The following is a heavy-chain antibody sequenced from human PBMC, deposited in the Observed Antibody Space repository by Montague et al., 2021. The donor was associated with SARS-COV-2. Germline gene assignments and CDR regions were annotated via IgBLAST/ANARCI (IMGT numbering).Heavy chain of an antibody. J-gene: IGHJ5*02. CDR3: AREDRWNWFDP. CDR2: FCFKETT. CDR1: GSWISGAD. D-gene: IGHD5-24*01. V-gene: IGHV4-59*01. Sequence: SETLSLTCTGLGSWISGADRNCTRLNPSHQLISYAVFCFKETTNYNPSLKSRFTFSVDTSKNQFSLKLISVTAADTAVYFCAREDRWNWFDPWGQGVLVTVS.